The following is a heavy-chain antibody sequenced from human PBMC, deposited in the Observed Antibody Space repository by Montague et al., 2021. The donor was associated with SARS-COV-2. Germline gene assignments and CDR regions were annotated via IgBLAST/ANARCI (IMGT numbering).Heavy chain of an antibody. D-gene: IGHD3-3*01. J-gene: IGHJ3*01. V-gene: IGHV2-5*02. CDR1: GFSLNTDGVG. CDR2: IYWDGDP. CDR3: ARRYDFYRAEAFDV. Sequence: VKPTQTLTLTCVFSGFSLNTDGVGVAWIRRPPGKALEWLALIYWDGDPRYSPSLKTRLTITKDTSKNRVVLTMTNLDPVDTATYYCARRYDFYRAEAFDVWGQGTMLTVSS.